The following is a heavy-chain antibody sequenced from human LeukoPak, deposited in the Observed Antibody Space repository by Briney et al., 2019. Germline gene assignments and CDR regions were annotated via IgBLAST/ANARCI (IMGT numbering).Heavy chain of an antibody. D-gene: IGHD6-25*01. CDR2: INPNSGGT. Sequence: GASVKVSCKASGYTFTGYYMHWVRQAPGQGLELMGWINPNSGGTNYAQKFQGRVTMTRDTSISTAYMELSRLRSDDTALYYCVTLLSNAAFDYWGQGTLVTVSS. CDR1: GYTFTGYY. V-gene: IGHV1-2*02. J-gene: IGHJ4*02. CDR3: VTLLSNAAFDY.